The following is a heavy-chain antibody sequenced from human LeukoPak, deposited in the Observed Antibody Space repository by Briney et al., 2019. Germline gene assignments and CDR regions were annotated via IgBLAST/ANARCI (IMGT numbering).Heavy chain of an antibody. CDR3: ARDPNPYDRDNYYYYGMDV. J-gene: IGHJ6*02. CDR2: ISAYNGNT. V-gene: IGHV1-18*01. D-gene: IGHD3-22*01. Sequence: ASVNVSCKASGYTFTSYGISWVRQAPGQGLEWMGWISAYNGNTNYAQKLQGRVTMTTDASTSTAYMELRSLRSDDTAVYYCARDPNPYDRDNYYYYGMDVWGQGTTVTVSS. CDR1: GYTFTSYG.